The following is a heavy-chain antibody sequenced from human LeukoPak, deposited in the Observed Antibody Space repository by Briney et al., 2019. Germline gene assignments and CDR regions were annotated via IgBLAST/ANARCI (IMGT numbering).Heavy chain of an antibody. CDR2: ISSSSSYI. V-gene: IGHV3-21*01. J-gene: IGHJ5*02. CDR1: GFTFSSYS. Sequence: GGSLRPSCAASGFTFSSYSMNWVRQAPGKGLEWVSSISSSSSYIYYADSVKGRFTISRDNAKNSLYLQMNSLRAEDTAVYYCARDSLSYTNPNNWFDPWGQGTRVTVSS. CDR3: ARDSLSYTNPNNWFDP. D-gene: IGHD2-2*02.